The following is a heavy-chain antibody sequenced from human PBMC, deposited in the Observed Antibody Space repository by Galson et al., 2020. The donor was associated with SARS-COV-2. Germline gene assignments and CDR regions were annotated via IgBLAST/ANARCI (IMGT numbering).Heavy chain of an antibody. CDR2: IFHNGAA. J-gene: IGHJ2*01. Sequence: SETLSLTCTVSGGSIDRPDNYWAWIRQPPGKGQEYIGYIFHNGAAYYSPSLKSRLTISLDTSKDEFYLRLNSVTAADTAVYYCATIPIYGIYWYFDLWGRGTLVSVSS. D-gene: IGHD4-17*01. V-gene: IGHV4-30-4*08. CDR3: ATIPIYGIYWYFDL. CDR1: GGSIDRPDNY.